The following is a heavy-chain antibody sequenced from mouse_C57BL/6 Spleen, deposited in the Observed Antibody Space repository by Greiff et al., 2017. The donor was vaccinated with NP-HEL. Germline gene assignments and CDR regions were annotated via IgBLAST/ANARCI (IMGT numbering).Heavy chain of an antibody. J-gene: IGHJ3*01. D-gene: IGHD3-1*01. V-gene: IGHV1-80*01. CDR3: ARRAPFYPFAY. CDR2: IYPGDGDT. CDR1: GYAFSSYW. Sequence: VQLQQSGAELVKPGASVKISCKASGYAFSSYWMNWVKQRPGKGLEWIGQIYPGDGDTNYNEKFKGKATLTADKSSSTAYMQLSSLTSEDPAVYFCARRAPFYPFAYWGQGTLVTVSA.